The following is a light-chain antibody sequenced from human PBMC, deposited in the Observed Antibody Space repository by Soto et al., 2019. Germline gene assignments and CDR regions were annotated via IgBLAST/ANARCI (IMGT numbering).Light chain of an antibody. J-gene: IGKJ3*01. Sequence: DIVMTQSPLSLPVTPGEPASISCRSSQSLLHSNGYNYLDWYLQKPGQSPQLLIYLGSNRASGVPDRFSGSGAGTDFPLKISRVEDEDVGVYYCMQALQTPFTFGPGTKVDIK. CDR2: LGS. V-gene: IGKV2-28*01. CDR3: MQALQTPFT. CDR1: QSLLHSNGYNY.